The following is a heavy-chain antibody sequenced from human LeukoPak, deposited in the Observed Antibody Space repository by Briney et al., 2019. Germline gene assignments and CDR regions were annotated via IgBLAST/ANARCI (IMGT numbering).Heavy chain of an antibody. Sequence: GGSLRLSCAASGFTFSSYAMSWVRQAPGKGLEWVSAISGSGGSTYYADSVKGRFTISRDKSKNTLYLQMNSLRAEDTAIYYCARDIATGYYGSGSYASDYWGQGTLVTVSS. CDR1: GFTFSSYA. CDR2: ISGSGGST. J-gene: IGHJ4*02. V-gene: IGHV3-23*01. CDR3: ARDIATGYYGSGSYASDY. D-gene: IGHD3-10*01.